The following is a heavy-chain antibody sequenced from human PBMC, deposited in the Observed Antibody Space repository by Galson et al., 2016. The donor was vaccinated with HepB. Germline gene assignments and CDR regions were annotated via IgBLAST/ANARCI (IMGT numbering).Heavy chain of an antibody. CDR2: LYSGGTI. CDR1: GFSVSDNY. CDR3: ARGDASDI. J-gene: IGHJ3*02. V-gene: IGHV3-66*01. Sequence: SLRLSCAVSGFSVSDNYMLWIRQAPGKGLDWVSVLYSGGTIAYADSVEGRFTISRDNSKNTVYLQMTNLRAEDTAVYFCARGDASDIWGQGTMVTVSS.